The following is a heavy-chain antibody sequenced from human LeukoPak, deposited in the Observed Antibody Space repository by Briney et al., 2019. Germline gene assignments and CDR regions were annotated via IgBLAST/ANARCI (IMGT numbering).Heavy chain of an antibody. V-gene: IGHV1-18*01. CDR1: GYTFSTYA. CDR2: ISAYNGNT. D-gene: IGHD6-19*01. CDR3: ARQWLVPAMCDI. Sequence: GASVKVSCKGSGYTFSTYAISWVRQAPGQGLEWMGWISAYNGNTNHAQKFQGRVTMTTDTSTSTAYMELRSLRSDGTAVYYCARQWLVPAMCDIWGQGTMVTVSS. J-gene: IGHJ3*02.